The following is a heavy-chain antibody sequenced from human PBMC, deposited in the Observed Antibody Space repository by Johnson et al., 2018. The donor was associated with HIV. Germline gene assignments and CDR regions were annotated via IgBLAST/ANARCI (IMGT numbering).Heavy chain of an antibody. CDR3: AKVFVYGDAFDI. J-gene: IGHJ3*02. D-gene: IGHD5/OR15-5a*01. Sequence: QVQLLESGGGVVQPGGSLRLSCAASGFTFSSYAMHWVRQAPGKGLEWVAFIRYDGSSKYYADSVKGRFTISRDNSKNTLYLQMNSLRAEDKAVYYCAKVFVYGDAFDIWGQGTMVTVSS. CDR1: GFTFSSYA. V-gene: IGHV3-30*02. CDR2: IRYDGSSK.